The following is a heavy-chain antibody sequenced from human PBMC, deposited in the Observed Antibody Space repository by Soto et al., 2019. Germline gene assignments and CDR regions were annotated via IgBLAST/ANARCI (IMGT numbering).Heavy chain of an antibody. D-gene: IGHD3-3*01. V-gene: IGHV1-2*02. CDR1: GYPVTAYY. CDR2: INPATGAA. Sequence: QLHLVQSGAVVKKPEASVTVSCSASGYPVTAYYMHWVRQAPGRGLEWMGGINPATGAAKYTQTFQGRVTMTRDTSTCTVFMELSGLTSEDTAVFFCARGGGVGVAGSAAFDMWGQGTLVTASS. CDR3: ARGGGVGVAGSAAFDM. J-gene: IGHJ3*02.